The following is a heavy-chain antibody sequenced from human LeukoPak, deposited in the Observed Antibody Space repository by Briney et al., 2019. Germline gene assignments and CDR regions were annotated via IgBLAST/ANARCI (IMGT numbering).Heavy chain of an antibody. CDR1: GFTFSSYD. Sequence: GGSLRLSCAASGFTFSSYDMSWVRQAPGKGLEWASAISGSGVTTYYADSVKGRFTISRDNSKNTLYLQMNSLRAEDTALYYCAKRDTYGSGSSPFDSWGQGTLVTVSS. CDR3: AKRDTYGSGSSPFDS. J-gene: IGHJ4*02. D-gene: IGHD3-10*01. CDR2: ISGSGVTT. V-gene: IGHV3-23*01.